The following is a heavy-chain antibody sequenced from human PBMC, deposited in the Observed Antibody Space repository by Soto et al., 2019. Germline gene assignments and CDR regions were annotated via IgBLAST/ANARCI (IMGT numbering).Heavy chain of an antibody. J-gene: IGHJ5*02. D-gene: IGHD2-21*02. CDR1: GFTFGDYA. Sequence: PGGSLRLSCTASGFTFGDYAMRWVRQAPGKGLEWVGFIRSKAYGGTTEYAASVKGRFTISRDDSKNIAYLQMNSLKTEDTAVYYCTRVRGVAYCGGDCYSHWFDPWGQGTLVTVSS. CDR2: IRSKAYGGTT. V-gene: IGHV3-49*04. CDR3: TRVRGVAYCGGDCYSHWFDP.